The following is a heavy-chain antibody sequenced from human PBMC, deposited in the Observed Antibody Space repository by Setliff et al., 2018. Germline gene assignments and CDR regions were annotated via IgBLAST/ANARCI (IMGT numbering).Heavy chain of an antibody. CDR1: GNRFTDYF. Sequence: ASVKVSCKASGNRFTDYFLHWVRQAPGQGLEWMGWINPNSGDTHSAQKFQGRVTMTRDTSINTAYMELSSLTSDDTAVYYYAKEGNKYGYSSGWFDPWGQGTLVTAPQ. J-gene: IGHJ5*02. CDR3: AKEGNKYGYSSGWFDP. D-gene: IGHD6-6*01. CDR2: INPNSGDT. V-gene: IGHV1-2*02.